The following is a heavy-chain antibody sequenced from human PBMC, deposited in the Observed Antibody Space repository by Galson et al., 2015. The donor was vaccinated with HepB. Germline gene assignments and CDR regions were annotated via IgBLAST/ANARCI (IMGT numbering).Heavy chain of an antibody. CDR2: IYYSGST. Sequence: ETLSLTCTVSGGSISSSSCCWGWIRQPPGKGLEWIGSIYYSGSTYYNPSLKSRVTISVDTSKNQFSLKLSSVTAADTAVYYCARLGGTGGYSSSWYRGQGDYWGQGTLVTVSS. V-gene: IGHV4-39*01. CDR3: ARLGGTGGYSSSWYRGQGDY. CDR1: GGSISSSSCC. D-gene: IGHD6-13*01. J-gene: IGHJ4*02.